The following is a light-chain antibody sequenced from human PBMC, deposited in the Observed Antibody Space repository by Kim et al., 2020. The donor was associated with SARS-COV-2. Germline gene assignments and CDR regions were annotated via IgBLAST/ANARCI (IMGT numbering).Light chain of an antibody. J-gene: IGLJ3*02. V-gene: IGLV2-8*01. CDR2: EVT. CDR1: SSNVGGYNY. Sequence: QSALTQPPSASGSHGQSVTISCTGTSSNVGGYNYVSWYQQHPGKAPKLMIYEVTKRPSGVPDRFSGSKSGNTASLTVSGLQAEDEADYYCSSYAGGNILVFGGGTQLTVL. CDR3: SSYAGGNILV.